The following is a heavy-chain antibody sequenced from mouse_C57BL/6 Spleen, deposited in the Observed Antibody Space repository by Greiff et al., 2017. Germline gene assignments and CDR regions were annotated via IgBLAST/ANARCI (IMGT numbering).Heavy chain of an antibody. Sequence: EVQVVESGPELVKPGASVKIPCKASGYTFTDYNMDWVKQSHGKSLEWIGDINPNNGGTIYNQKFKGKATLTVDKSSSTAYMELRSLTSEDTAVYYCARRWGGLDYWGQGTTLTVSS. CDR2: INPNNGGT. V-gene: IGHV1-18*01. CDR3: ARRWGGLDY. D-gene: IGHD4-1*01. CDR1: GYTFTDYN. J-gene: IGHJ2*01.